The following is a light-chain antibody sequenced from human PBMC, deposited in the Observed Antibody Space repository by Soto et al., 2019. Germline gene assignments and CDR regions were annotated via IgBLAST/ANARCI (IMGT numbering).Light chain of an antibody. J-gene: IGKJ1*01. Sequence: EVVFTQSPRTLSLSPGERATLSCRASQTVSSSFLAWYQQKPGQAPRLLIYGVSSRATGIPDRFSGTGSGTDFTLTISRLEPEDFAVYYCQQYNDWPRTFGQGTKVDIK. CDR3: QQYNDWPRT. CDR1: QTVSSSF. V-gene: IGKV3-20*01. CDR2: GVS.